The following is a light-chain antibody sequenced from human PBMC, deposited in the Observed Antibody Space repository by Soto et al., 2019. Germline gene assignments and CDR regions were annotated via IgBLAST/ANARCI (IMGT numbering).Light chain of an antibody. V-gene: IGLV2-23*02. CDR1: SSDFGTYNL. CDR2: EVT. Sequence: QSVLTQPASVSGSPGQSITISCTETSSDFGTYNLVSWYQQHPGKAPKLMIYEVTRRPSGVSNRFSGSQSGNTASLTISGLQAEDEADYYCCSYLHPNTLVFGGGTKVTVL. J-gene: IGLJ3*02. CDR3: CSYLHPNTLV.